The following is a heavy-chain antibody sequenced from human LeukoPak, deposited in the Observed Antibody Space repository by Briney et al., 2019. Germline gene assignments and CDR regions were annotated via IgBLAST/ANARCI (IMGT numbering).Heavy chain of an antibody. J-gene: IGHJ4*02. CDR2: IKQDGSEK. CDR3: AKEVGGSGSF. CDR1: GFTFSDYW. Sequence: GGSLRLSCAASGFTFSDYWMTWVRQAPGKGLEWVANIKQDGSEKYYVDSVKGRFTISRDNAKNSLYLQMNSLRAEDTAVYYCAKEVGGSGSFWGQGTLVTVSS. V-gene: IGHV3-7*04. D-gene: IGHD3-10*01.